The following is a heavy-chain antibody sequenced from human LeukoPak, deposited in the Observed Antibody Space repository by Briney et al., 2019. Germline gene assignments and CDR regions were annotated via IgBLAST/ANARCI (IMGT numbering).Heavy chain of an antibody. D-gene: IGHD3-10*01. CDR1: GFTFSSYA. J-gene: IGHJ4*02. CDR3: ARDRAVVRGVSLFDY. V-gene: IGHV3-30-3*01. CDR2: ISYDGSNK. Sequence: PGGSLRLSCAASGFTFSSYAMSWVRQAPGKGLEWVAVISYDGSNKYYADSVKGRFTISRDNSKNTLYLQMNSLRAGDTAVYYCARDRAVVRGVSLFDYWGQGTLVTVSS.